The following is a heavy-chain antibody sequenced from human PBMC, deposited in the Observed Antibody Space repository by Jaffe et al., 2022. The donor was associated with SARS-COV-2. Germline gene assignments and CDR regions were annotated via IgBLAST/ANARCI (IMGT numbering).Heavy chain of an antibody. CDR2: IYSSGRT. V-gene: IGHV4-61*02. CDR3: ARGNFELRGYVGYHYGMDV. Sequence: QVQLQESGPGLVKPSQTLSLTCTVSGGSIVSGSSYWSWIRQPAGKGLEWIGRIYSSGRTNYNPSFKSRVTISLDTSKFQFSLRLSSVTAADTAVYYCARGNFELRGYVGYHYGMDVWGQGTPVTVSS. CDR1: GGSIVSGSSY. D-gene: IGHD3-22*01. J-gene: IGHJ6*02.